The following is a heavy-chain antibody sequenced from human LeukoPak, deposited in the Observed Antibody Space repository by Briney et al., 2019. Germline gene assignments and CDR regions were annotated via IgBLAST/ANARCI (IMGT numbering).Heavy chain of an antibody. Sequence: SETLSLTCAVYGGSFSGYYWNWIRQPPGKGLELIGEINHSGSTNYNPSLKSRVTISVDTSKNQFSLKLSSVTAADTAVYYCARGGATMVRGVHGYWGQGTLVTVSS. CDR3: ARGGATMVRGVHGY. CDR2: INHSGST. J-gene: IGHJ4*02. V-gene: IGHV4-34*01. CDR1: GGSFSGYY. D-gene: IGHD3-10*01.